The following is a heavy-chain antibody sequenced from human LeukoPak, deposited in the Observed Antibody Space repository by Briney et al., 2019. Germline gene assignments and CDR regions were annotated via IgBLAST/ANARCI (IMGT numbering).Heavy chain of an antibody. CDR3: ARDLRAYSSGWTSDY. CDR1: GFTFSSYS. CDR2: ISSSSSYI. Sequence: RGSLRLSCAASGFTFSSYSMNWVRQAPGKGLEWVSSISSSSSYIYYADSVKGRFTISRDNAKNSLYLQMNSLRAEDTAVYYCARDLRAYSSGWTSDYWGQGTLVIVSS. D-gene: IGHD6-19*01. V-gene: IGHV3-21*01. J-gene: IGHJ4*02.